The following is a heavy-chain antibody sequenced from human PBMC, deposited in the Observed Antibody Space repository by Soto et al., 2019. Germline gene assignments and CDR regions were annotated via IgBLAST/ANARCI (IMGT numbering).Heavy chain of an antibody. Sequence: GGSLRLSCAASGFTFSSYSMNWVRQAPGKGLEWVSYISTSSSTTYYADSVKGRFTISRDNAKNSLYLQVNSLRDEDTAVYYCARDPVKVVVVAVTGWYDPWGQGTLVTVSS. V-gene: IGHV3-48*02. CDR3: ARDPVKVVVVAVTGWYDP. CDR2: ISTSSSTT. J-gene: IGHJ5*02. CDR1: GFTFSSYS. D-gene: IGHD2-15*01.